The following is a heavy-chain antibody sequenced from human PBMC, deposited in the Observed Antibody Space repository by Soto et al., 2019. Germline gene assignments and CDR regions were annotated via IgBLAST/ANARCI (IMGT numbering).Heavy chain of an antibody. CDR2: INHSGST. V-gene: IGHV4-34*01. CDR3: ARTSYYDILTGYSNVNAFDI. J-gene: IGHJ3*02. Sequence: PSETLSLTCAVYGGSFSGYYWSWIRQPPGKGLEWIGEINHSGSTNYNPSLKSRVTISVDTSKNQFSLKLSSVTAADTAVYYCARTSYYDILTGYSNVNAFDIWGQGTTVTVSS. CDR1: GGSFSGYY. D-gene: IGHD3-9*01.